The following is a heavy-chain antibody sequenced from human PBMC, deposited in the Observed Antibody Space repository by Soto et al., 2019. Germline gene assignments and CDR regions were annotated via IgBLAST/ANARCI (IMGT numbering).Heavy chain of an antibody. CDR1: GFTFSSYS. CDR3: ARDSGYCSSTGCYSSGMDV. CDR2: ISSSSSYI. Sequence: EVQLVESGGGLVKPGGSLRLSCAASGFTFSSYSMNWVRQAPGKGLEWVSSISSSSSYIYYADSVKGRFTISRDNAKNALYLQMNSLRAEDTAVYYCARDSGYCSSTGCYSSGMDVWGQGTTVTVSS. J-gene: IGHJ6*02. D-gene: IGHD2-2*03. V-gene: IGHV3-21*01.